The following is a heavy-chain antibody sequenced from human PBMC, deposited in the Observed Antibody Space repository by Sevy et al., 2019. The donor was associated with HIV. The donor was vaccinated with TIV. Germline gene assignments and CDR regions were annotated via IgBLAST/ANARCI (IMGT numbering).Heavy chain of an antibody. D-gene: IGHD6-19*01. V-gene: IGHV4-31*03. Sequence: SETLSLTCSVSGGSISSHSYYWTRIRQHPGKGLEWIGYIHYSGRTYYNPSLKSRVTISLDTSKNQFSLRLRSVTAADTAVYYCARDHGYSNGWFPYYYYYGMDVWGPGTTVTVSS. CDR3: ARDHGYSNGWFPYYYYYGMDV. CDR1: GGSISSHSYY. CDR2: IHYSGRT. J-gene: IGHJ6*02.